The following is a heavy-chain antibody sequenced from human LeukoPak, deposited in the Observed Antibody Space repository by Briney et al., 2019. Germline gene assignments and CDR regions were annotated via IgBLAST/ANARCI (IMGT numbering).Heavy chain of an antibody. J-gene: IGHJ6*02. Sequence: SVKVSCKASEGTFSSYAISWVRQAPGQGLEWMGGIMPIFGTANYAQKFQGRVTITADESTSTAYMELSSLRSEDTAVYYCARVLRFLEWPPYYYYYYGMDVWGQGTTVTVSS. V-gene: IGHV1-69*01. CDR3: ARVLRFLEWPPYYYYYYGMDV. CDR1: EGTFSSYA. D-gene: IGHD3-3*01. CDR2: IMPIFGTA.